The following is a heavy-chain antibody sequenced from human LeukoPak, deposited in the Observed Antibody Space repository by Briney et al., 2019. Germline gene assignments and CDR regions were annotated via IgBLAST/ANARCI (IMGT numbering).Heavy chain of an antibody. CDR1: GFTFCDYY. Sequence: GGSLRLSCAASGFTFCDYYMSWIRQAPGKGLEWVSYMKGRFTISRDNAKNSLYLQMNSLRAEDTAVYYCAELGITMIGGVWGKGTTVTISS. J-gene: IGHJ6*04. V-gene: IGHV3-11*06. CDR3: AELGITMIGGV. D-gene: IGHD3-10*02.